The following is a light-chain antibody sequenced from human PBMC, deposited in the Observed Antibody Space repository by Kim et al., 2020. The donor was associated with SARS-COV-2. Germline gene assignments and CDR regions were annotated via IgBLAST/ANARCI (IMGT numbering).Light chain of an antibody. V-gene: IGLV3-1*01. CDR1: MLDNKV. CDR2: YDN. CDR3: RAWDNSTHNDV. J-gene: IGLJ1*01. Sequence: ARKAGSTCCSGEMLDNKVACYQQKPGGSPVVVIYYDNRRPSGVPDRFSCSNSGNTTTLLISGAHAIIEADDYYRAWDNSTHNDVFGAGTKVTVL.